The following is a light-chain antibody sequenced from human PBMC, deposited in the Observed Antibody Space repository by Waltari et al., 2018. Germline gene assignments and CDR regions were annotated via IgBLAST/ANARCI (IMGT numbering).Light chain of an antibody. J-gene: IGKJ1*01. CDR3: QNHERLPAT. CDR1: QSVSTF. Sequence: EVVLTQFPGTLSLSPGERATLFCRASQSVSTFLAWYQQKAGHAPRLLIYGASSRATGSPDRFSGSGSGTDFSLTISRLEPEDFAVYYCQNHERLPATFGQGTKVEIK. CDR2: GAS. V-gene: IGKV3-20*01.